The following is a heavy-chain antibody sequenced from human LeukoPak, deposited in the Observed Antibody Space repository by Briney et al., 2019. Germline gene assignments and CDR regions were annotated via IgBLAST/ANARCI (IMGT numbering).Heavy chain of an antibody. CDR2: MRSKANNYAT. V-gene: IGHV3-73*01. D-gene: IGHD6-13*01. CDR3: TSQAGYSSSWET. CDR1: GYSFTSYW. Sequence: GESLKISCKGSGYSFTSYWIGWVRQMPGKGLEWVGRMRSKANNYATGYAPSVYGRFTISRDDSSNTRFLEMKSLKTEDTAVYYCTSQAGYSSSWETWGQGTLVTVSS. J-gene: IGHJ5*02.